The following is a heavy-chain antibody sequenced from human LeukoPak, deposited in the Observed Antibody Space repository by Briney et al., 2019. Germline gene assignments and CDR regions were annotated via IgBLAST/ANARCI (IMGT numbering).Heavy chain of an antibody. Sequence: GGSLRLSWVAPGFTFSSYSMTWARQAPGKGLEWVSTIDSNVYSTFYADSVKGRFTISRDNSKNTLYLQMNSLRVEDTAIYYCARNSALIWHCIDVWGQGTTITVSS. CDR1: GFTFSSYS. D-gene: IGHD3/OR15-3a*01. CDR3: ARNSALIWHCIDV. CDR2: IDSNVYST. V-gene: IGHV3-23*01. J-gene: IGHJ6*02.